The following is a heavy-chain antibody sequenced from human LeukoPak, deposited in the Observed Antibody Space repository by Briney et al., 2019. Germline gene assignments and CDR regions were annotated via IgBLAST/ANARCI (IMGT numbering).Heavy chain of an antibody. J-gene: IGHJ6*03. CDR2: ISISENTK. CDR1: GFNLSSYE. Sequence: GGSLRLSCAASGFNLSSYEMNWVRQAPGKGLEWVSYISISENTKYFADSVKGRFTISRDSAKNSLYLQMNSLRPEDTAVYYCVRTFRTSAFFMRDYHYYYYMDVWGKGTTVTVSS. V-gene: IGHV3-48*03. D-gene: IGHD1-14*01. CDR3: VRTFRTSAFFMRDYHYYYYMDV.